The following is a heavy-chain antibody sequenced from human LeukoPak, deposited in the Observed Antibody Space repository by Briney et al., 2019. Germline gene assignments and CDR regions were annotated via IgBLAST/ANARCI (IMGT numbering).Heavy chain of an antibody. Sequence: GGSLRLSCAASGFTFSSYSMNWVRQAPGKGLEWVSSISSSSSYIYYAGSVKGRFTISRDNAKNSLYLQMNSLRAEDTAVYHCAREPRDYYYYMDVWGKGTTVTVSS. V-gene: IGHV3-21*01. CDR2: ISSSSSYI. CDR3: AREPRDYYYYMDV. CDR1: GFTFSSYS. J-gene: IGHJ6*03.